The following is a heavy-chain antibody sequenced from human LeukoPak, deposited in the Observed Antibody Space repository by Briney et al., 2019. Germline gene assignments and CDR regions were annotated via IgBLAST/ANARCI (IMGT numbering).Heavy chain of an antibody. CDR2: INPSGGST. V-gene: IGHV1-46*01. CDR3: ARAKNGSGSYYMSWFEP. CDR1: GYTFTSYY. J-gene: IGHJ5*02. D-gene: IGHD3-10*01. Sequence: AAVKVSCKASGYTFTSYYMHWVRQAPGQGLEWMGIINPSGGSTSYAQKFQGRVTMTRDMSTSTDYMELSSLRSEDTAVYYCARAKNGSGSYYMSWFEPWGQGTLVTVSS.